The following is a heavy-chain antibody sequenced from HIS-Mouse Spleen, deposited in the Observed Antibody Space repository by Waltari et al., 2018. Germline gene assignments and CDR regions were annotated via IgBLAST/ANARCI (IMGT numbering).Heavy chain of an antibody. CDR3: AKASSGWLDY. CDR2: ISYDGSNK. V-gene: IGHV3-30*18. Sequence: QVQLVESGGGVVQPGRSLRLSCAASGFTFSSYCMPGVRQAPGKGLEWVAVISYDGSNKYYADSVKGRFTISRDNSKNTLYLQMNSLRAEDTAVYYCAKASSGWLDYWGQGTLVTVSS. J-gene: IGHJ4*02. CDR1: GFTFSSYC. D-gene: IGHD6-19*01.